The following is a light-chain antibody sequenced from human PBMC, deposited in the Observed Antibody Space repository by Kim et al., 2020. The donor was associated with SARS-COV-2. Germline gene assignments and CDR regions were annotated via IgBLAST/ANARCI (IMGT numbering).Light chain of an antibody. V-gene: IGLV2-23*02. CDR2: EVS. CDR3: CSYAGSSDVV. CDR1: SSDVGSYNL. Sequence: QSITISCTGTSSDVGSYNLVSWYQQHPGKAPKLMIYEVSKRPSGVSTRFSGSKSGNTASLTISGLQAEDEADYYCCSYAGSSDVVFGGGTKVTVL. J-gene: IGLJ2*01.